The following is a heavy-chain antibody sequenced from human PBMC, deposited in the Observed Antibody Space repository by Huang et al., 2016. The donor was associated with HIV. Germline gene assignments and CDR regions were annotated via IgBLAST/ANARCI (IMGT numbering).Heavy chain of an antibody. J-gene: IGHJ6*03. CDR3: ARDLWLRDLYYYYYMDV. V-gene: IGHV3-30-3*01. CDR1: RFTFRNYA. CDR2: ISYDGSNK. Sequence: QVQLVESGGGVVQPGRSLRLSCAASRFTFRNYAMHWVRQAPGKGLEWVAVISYDGSNKYYADSVKGRFTISRDNSKNTLYLQMNSLRAEDTAVYYCARDLWLRDLYYYYYMDVWGKGTTVTASS. D-gene: IGHD5-12*01.